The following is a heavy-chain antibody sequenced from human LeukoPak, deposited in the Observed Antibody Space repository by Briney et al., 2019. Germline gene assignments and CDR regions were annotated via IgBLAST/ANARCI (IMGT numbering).Heavy chain of an antibody. Sequence: GGSLRLSCAASGFTFSSYGMSWVRQAPGKGLEWVSIISGSGSSTYYRDSVKGRFTISRDNSEDTLYLQMNSLRAEDTAVYFCAKDRNGVYGGNSFLDYWGQGILVTVSS. D-gene: IGHD4-23*01. CDR3: AKDRNGVYGGNSFLDY. J-gene: IGHJ4*02. CDR2: ISGSGSST. CDR1: GFTFSSYG. V-gene: IGHV3-23*01.